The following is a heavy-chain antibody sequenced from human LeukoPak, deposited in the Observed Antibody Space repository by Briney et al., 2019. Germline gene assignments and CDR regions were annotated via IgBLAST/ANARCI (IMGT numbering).Heavy chain of an antibody. Sequence: GGSLRLSCAASGFTFSSYAMNWVRQAPGKGLGWVSTISGSGDSTYYADSVKGRFTISRDNSKNTLYLQMNSLRAEDTAVYYCAKGGSYSYGYNYFDYWGQGTLVTVSS. CDR2: ISGSGDST. D-gene: IGHD5-18*01. CDR1: GFTFSSYA. V-gene: IGHV3-23*01. CDR3: AKGGSYSYGYNYFDY. J-gene: IGHJ4*02.